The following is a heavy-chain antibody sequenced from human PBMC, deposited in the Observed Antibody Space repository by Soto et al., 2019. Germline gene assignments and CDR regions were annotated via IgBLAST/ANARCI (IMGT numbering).Heavy chain of an antibody. Sequence: QVQLVQSGAEVKKPGSSVKVSCKASGGTFSSYTISWVRQAPGQGLEWMGRIIPILGIANYAQKFQGRVTITGDKSTSTAYMELSSLRSEDTAVYYCARAYYDILTGYYQHWGQGTLVTVSS. CDR2: IIPILGIA. J-gene: IGHJ1*01. CDR1: GGTFSSYT. V-gene: IGHV1-69*02. CDR3: ARAYYDILTGYYQH. D-gene: IGHD3-9*01.